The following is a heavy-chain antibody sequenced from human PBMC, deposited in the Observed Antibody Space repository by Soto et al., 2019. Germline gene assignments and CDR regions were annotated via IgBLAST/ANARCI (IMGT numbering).Heavy chain of an antibody. CDR1: GFTFSSYW. D-gene: IGHD6-19*01. CDR2: IKQDGSEK. V-gene: IGHV3-7*01. CDR3: ARDLGIAVAGFHFDY. J-gene: IGHJ4*02. Sequence: GGSLRLSCAASGFTFSSYWMSWVRQAPGKGLEWVANIKQDGSEKYYVDSVKGRFTISRDNAKNSLYLQMNSLRAEDTAVYYCARDLGIAVAGFHFDYWGQGTLVTVSS.